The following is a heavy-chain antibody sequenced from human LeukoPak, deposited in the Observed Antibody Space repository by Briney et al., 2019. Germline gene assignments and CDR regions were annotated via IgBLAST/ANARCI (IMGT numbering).Heavy chain of an antibody. V-gene: IGHV3-23*01. CDR3: AKGPLYSSGCLYY. CDR1: GFTFSYYA. Sequence: GGSLRLSCAASGFTFSYYAMSWVRQAPGKGLEWVSAISGSGGSTYYADSVKGRFTISRDNSKNTLYLQMNSLRAEDTAVYYCAKGPLYSSGCLYYWGQGTLVTVSS. D-gene: IGHD6-19*01. CDR2: ISGSGGST. J-gene: IGHJ4*02.